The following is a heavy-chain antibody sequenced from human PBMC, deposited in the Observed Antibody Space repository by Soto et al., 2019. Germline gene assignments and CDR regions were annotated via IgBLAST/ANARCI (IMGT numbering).Heavy chain of an antibody. J-gene: IGHJ4*02. CDR3: ARGSSRWDY. Sequence: PSETLSLTCTVSGGSISSFYWSWIRQPAGKGLEWIGRIYSGGRNNYNPSIKSRVTMSVDKFKNQFSLRLSSVTAADTAMYYCARGSSRWDYWGQGTLVTVSS. CDR2: IYSGGRN. D-gene: IGHD6-13*01. CDR1: GGSISSFY. V-gene: IGHV4-4*07.